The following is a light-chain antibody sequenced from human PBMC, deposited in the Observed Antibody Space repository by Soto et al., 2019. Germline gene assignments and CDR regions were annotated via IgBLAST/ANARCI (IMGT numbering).Light chain of an antibody. J-gene: IGLJ2*01. CDR3: SSYTSSSTDVV. V-gene: IGLV2-14*01. CDR2: EVS. CDR1: SSDVGGYNY. Sequence: QSVLTQPASVSGSPGQSITISCTGTSSDVGGYNYVSWYQQHPGKAPKLMIYEVSNRPSGVSNRFSGSKSGNTASLTISGLRAEDEADYYCSSYTSSSTDVVFGGGTKLTVL.